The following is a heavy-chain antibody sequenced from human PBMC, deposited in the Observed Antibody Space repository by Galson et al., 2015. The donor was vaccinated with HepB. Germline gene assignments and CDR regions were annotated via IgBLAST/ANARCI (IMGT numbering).Heavy chain of an antibody. CDR3: ATILGYCNGGSCYPGYYFDY. D-gene: IGHD2-15*01. J-gene: IGHJ4*02. Sequence: SVKVSCKASGGTFSSYAISWVRQAPGQGLEWMGGIIPIFGTANYAQKFQGRVTITADESTSTAYMELSSLRSEDTAVYYCATILGYCNGGSCYPGYYFDYWGQGTLVTVSS. V-gene: IGHV1-69*13. CDR1: GGTFSSYA. CDR2: IIPIFGTA.